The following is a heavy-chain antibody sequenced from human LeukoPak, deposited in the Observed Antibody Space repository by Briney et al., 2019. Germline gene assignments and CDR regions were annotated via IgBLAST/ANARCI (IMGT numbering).Heavy chain of an antibody. CDR2: ISAYNGNT. Sequence: ASVKVSCKASGYTFTNFGISWVRQAPGQGLEWMGWISAYNGNTNYAQKVQDRVTMTTDTSTSTAYMELRSLRSDDTAVYYCARDPPLRFLEWLSTDYYGMDVWGQGTTVTVSS. CDR1: GYTFTNFG. D-gene: IGHD3-3*01. J-gene: IGHJ6*02. V-gene: IGHV1-18*01. CDR3: ARDPPLRFLEWLSTDYYGMDV.